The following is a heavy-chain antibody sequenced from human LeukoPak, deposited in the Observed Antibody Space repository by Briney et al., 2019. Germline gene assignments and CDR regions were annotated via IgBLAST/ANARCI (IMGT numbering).Heavy chain of an antibody. J-gene: IGHJ4*02. D-gene: IGHD3-10*01. Sequence: SETLSLTCNVSGFSITTGYYWGWIRQPPGRGLEWIGTIYHSGTTYYNPSLKSRVTISVDTSKNQLSLKLSSVTAADTAIYYCARVYYHGSGSNFFDYWGQGTLVTVSS. CDR1: GFSITTGYY. CDR2: IYHSGTT. CDR3: ARVYYHGSGSNFFDY. V-gene: IGHV4-38-2*02.